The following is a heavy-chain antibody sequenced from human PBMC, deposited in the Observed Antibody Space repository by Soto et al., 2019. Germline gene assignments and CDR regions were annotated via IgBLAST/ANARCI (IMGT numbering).Heavy chain of an antibody. CDR2: ISAYNGNT. D-gene: IGHD6-19*01. CDR1: GYTFTSYG. Sequence: ASVKVSCNASGYTFTSYGISLVRQAPGQGLEWMGWISAYNGNTNYAQRLQGRVTMTTDTSTSTAYMELRSLRSDDTAVYYCARGAAVARPEYFQHWGQGTLVTVSS. CDR3: ARGAAVARPEYFQH. V-gene: IGHV1-18*01. J-gene: IGHJ1*01.